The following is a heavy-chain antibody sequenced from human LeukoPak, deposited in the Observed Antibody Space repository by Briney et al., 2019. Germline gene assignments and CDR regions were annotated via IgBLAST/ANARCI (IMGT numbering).Heavy chain of an antibody. CDR3: ARADYGDYGYFDY. Sequence: GRSLRLSCAASGFTFSSYGMHWVRQAPGKGLEWVAVIWYDGSNKYYADSVKGRFTISRGNSKNTLYLQMNSLRAEDTAVYYCARADYGDYGYFDYWGQGTLVTVSS. J-gene: IGHJ4*02. CDR1: GFTFSSYG. CDR2: IWYDGSNK. D-gene: IGHD4-17*01. V-gene: IGHV3-33*01.